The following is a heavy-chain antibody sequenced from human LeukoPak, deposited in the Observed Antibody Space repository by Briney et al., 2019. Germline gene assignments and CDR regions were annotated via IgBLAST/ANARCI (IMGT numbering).Heavy chain of an antibody. D-gene: IGHD6-13*01. V-gene: IGHV3-23*01. CDR2: ISGSGGST. CDR1: GFTFSSYA. J-gene: IGHJ6*02. CDR3: AKYQQLVRGYYYYYGMDV. Sequence: GGSLRLSCAASGFTFSSYAMSWVRQAPGKGLEWVSAISGSGGSTYYADSVKGRFTISGDNSKNTLYLQMNSLRAEDTAVYYCAKYQQLVRGYYYYYGMDVWGQGTTVTVSS.